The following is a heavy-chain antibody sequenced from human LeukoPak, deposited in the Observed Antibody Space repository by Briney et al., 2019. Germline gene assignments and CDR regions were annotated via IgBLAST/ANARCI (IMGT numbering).Heavy chain of an antibody. V-gene: IGHV5-51*01. CDR3: ARVVVVTATHWYFDL. J-gene: IGHJ2*01. Sequence: GESLRISCEASGYIFINYWIGLVRQVPGKGLDWMGLIHPGDSDTRYSPSFQGQVTISVDKSITTAYLQWSSLQASDTAMYFCARVVVVTATHWYFDLWGRGSLVTVFS. CDR2: IHPGDSDT. D-gene: IGHD2-21*02. CDR1: GYIFINYW.